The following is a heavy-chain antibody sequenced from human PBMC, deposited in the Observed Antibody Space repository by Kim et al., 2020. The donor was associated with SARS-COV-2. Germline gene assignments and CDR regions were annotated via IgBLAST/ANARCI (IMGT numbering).Heavy chain of an antibody. CDR1: GGSISSYY. CDR2: IYYSGST. J-gene: IGHJ4*02. D-gene: IGHD6-13*01. Sequence: SETLSLTCTVSGGSISSYYWSWIRQPPGKGLEWIGYIYYSGSTNYNPSLKSRVTISVDTSKNQFSLKLSSVTAADTAVYYCAREGYSSSWYTPNFGYWGQGTLVTVSS. V-gene: IGHV4-59*13. CDR3: AREGYSSSWYTPNFGY.